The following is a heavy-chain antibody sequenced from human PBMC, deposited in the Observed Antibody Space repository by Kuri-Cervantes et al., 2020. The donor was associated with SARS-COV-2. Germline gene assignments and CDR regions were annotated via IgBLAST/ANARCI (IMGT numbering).Heavy chain of an antibody. CDR1: GYTFTSYA. CDR2: INAGNGNT. D-gene: IGHD3-10*01. J-gene: IGHJ4*02. Sequence: ASVKVSCKASGYTFTSYAMYWVRQAPGQRLEWMGWINAGNGNTKYSQKFQGRVTITRDTSASTAYMELSSLRSEDTAVYYCARGRPYLWFGDNDYWGQGTLVTVSS. V-gene: IGHV1-3*01. CDR3: ARGRPYLWFGDNDY.